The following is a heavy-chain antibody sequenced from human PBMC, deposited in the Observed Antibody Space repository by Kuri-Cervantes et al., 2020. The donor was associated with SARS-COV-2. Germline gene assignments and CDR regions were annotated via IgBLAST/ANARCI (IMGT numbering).Heavy chain of an antibody. CDR3: ARENSDFMTWFDP. D-gene: IGHD3/OR15-3a*01. J-gene: IGHJ5*02. CDR2: ITGGGAYI. CDR1: VFPFDSFS. Sequence: GEPLQVSCAASVFPFDSFSMTWVRQAPGQGLEWVSSITGGGAYISYADSVKGRFTISRDNAKHSLYLKMNSLRAENTSGYYCARENSDFMTWFDPWGQGTLVTVSS. V-gene: IGHV3-21*01.